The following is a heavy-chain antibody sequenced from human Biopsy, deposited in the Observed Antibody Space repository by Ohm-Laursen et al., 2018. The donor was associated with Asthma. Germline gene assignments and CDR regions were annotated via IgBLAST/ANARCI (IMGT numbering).Heavy chain of an antibody. CDR2: IHYSGSA. Sequence: SETLSLTCSVSGDSCTYPGYYCSWVRQLPGRGLERIGYIHYSGSAYYNPSHKSRISMSVDMSKKQFSLEVRSVTAADTAVYYCARSVTGSLAYCAGDCSFPLDRWGPGTLVTVSS. CDR3: ARSVTGSLAYCAGDCSFPLDR. D-gene: IGHD2-21*01. J-gene: IGHJ5*02. V-gene: IGHV4-31*03. CDR1: GDSCTYPGYY.